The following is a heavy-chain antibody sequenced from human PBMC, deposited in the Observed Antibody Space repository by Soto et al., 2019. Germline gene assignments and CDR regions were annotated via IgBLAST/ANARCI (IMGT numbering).Heavy chain of an antibody. D-gene: IGHD2-2*01. CDR2: IGESGTPT. V-gene: IGHV3-23*01. CDR1: GFTFSSYA. Sequence: EVQLLESGGGLVQPGGSLRLSCAASGFTFSSYAMKWVRQAPGKGLEWVSLIGESGTPTYYADSVKGGFTIPRDNSVNTLFLEMYSLRAEDTAVYYCARYIPGVRYYGMDVWGQGTTVTVSS. J-gene: IGHJ6*02. CDR3: ARYIPGVRYYGMDV.